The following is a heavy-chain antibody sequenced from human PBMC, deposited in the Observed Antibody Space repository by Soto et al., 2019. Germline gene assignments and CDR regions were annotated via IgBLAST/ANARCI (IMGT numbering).Heavy chain of an antibody. J-gene: IGHJ5*02. CDR2: INPNSGNT. V-gene: IGHV1-8*01. D-gene: IGHD4-17*01. CDR1: GYIFTNYD. Sequence: QVQLVQSGAEVKKPGASVKVSCKASGYIFTNYDINWVRQATGQGLEYLGWINPNSGNTGYVQKFQGRVTMTRNTSKNTDYMELNSLRSENTAVYYCARGIEYGDYSSWFDPWGQGTLVTVSS. CDR3: ARGIEYGDYSSWFDP.